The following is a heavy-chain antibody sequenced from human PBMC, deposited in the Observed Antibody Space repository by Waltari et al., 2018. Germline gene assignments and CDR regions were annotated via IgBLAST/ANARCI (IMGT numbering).Heavy chain of an antibody. D-gene: IGHD2-15*01. CDR1: GYSFTSYW. CDR3: ARLSGYCSGGSCYADAFDI. J-gene: IGHJ3*02. CDR2: IYPGDSDT. Sequence: EVQLVQSGAEVKKPGESLKISCKGSGYSFTSYWIGWVRQMPGKGLEWMGIIYPGDSDTRYGPSFQGQVTISADKSISTAYLQWSSLKASDTAMYYCARLSGYCSGGSCYADAFDIWGQGTMVTVSS. V-gene: IGHV5-51*01.